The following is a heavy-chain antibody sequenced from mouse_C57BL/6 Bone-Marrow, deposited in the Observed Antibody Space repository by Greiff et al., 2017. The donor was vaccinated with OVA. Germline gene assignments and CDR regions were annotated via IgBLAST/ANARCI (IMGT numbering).Heavy chain of an antibody. V-gene: IGHV10-3*01. J-gene: IGHJ3*01. Sequence: EVKLVESGGGLVQPKGSLKLSCAASGFTFNTYAMHWVRQAPGKGLEWVARLRSKSSNYATYYADSVKDRFTISRDDSQSMLYLQMNNLKTEDTAMYYCVRFFAYWGQGTLVTVSA. CDR1: GFTFNTYA. CDR3: VRFFAY. CDR2: LRSKSSNYAT.